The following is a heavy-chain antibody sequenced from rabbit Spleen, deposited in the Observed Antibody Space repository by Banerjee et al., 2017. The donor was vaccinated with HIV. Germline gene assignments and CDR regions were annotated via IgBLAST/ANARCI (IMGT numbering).Heavy chain of an antibody. J-gene: IGHJ6*01. D-gene: IGHD8-1*01. CDR2: IDTGSSGFT. Sequence: QSLEESGGDLVKPGASLTLTCTASGVSFSSNNYMCWVRQAPGKGLEWIACIDTGSSGFTYFASWAKGRFTISKTSSTTVTLQMTSLTAADTATYFCARDSGSSFSSYGMDLWGPGTLVTV. CDR3: ARDSGSSFSSYGMDL. CDR1: GVSFSSNNY. V-gene: IGHV1S40*01.